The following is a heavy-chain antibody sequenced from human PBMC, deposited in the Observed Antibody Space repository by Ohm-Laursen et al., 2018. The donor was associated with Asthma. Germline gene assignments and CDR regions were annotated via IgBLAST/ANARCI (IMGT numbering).Heavy chain of an antibody. CDR1: GFTFDDYA. D-gene: IGHD3-16*01. J-gene: IGHJ4*02. V-gene: IGHV3-9*01. CDR3: AREGYDYVWGSYGFRSRYYFDY. CDR2: ISWNSGSI. Sequence: SLRLSCTASGFTFDDYAMHWVRQAPGKGLEWVSGISWNSGSIGYADSVKGRFTISRDNAKNSLYLQMNSLRAEDTAVYYCAREGYDYVWGSYGFRSRYYFDYWGQGTLVTVSS.